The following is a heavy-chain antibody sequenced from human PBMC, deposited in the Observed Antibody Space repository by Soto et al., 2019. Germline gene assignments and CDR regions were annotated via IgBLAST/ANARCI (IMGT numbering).Heavy chain of an antibody. J-gene: IGHJ5*02. D-gene: IGHD6-19*01. V-gene: IGHV4-59*01. CDR3: ARVSALYGSGWFDP. Sequence: WTWIRQPPGKGLEWIGYIYYSGSTNYNPSLKSRVTISVDTSKNQFSLKLSSVTAADTAVYYCARVSALYGSGWFDPWGQGTLVTVSS. CDR2: IYYSGST.